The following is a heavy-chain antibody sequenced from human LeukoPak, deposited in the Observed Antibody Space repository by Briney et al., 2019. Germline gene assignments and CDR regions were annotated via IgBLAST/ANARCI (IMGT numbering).Heavy chain of an antibody. V-gene: IGHV3-23*01. D-gene: IGHD4-11*01. CDR2: LGGSGATT. CDR1: GFTFSTNS. CDR3: AKERLTTTAFDI. J-gene: IGHJ3*02. Sequence: GGSLRLSCAASGFTFSTNSMSWVRQAPGKGLEWVSILGGSGATTYYADSVKGQFTISRDNSKNMLYLQMNSLRAEDTAVYYCAKERLTTTAFDIWGQGTMVTVSS.